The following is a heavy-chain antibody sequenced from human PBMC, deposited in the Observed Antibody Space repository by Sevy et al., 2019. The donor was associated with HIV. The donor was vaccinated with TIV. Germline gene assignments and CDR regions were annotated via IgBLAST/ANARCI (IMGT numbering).Heavy chain of an antibody. J-gene: IGHJ3*02. CDR1: GFTFSSYS. D-gene: IGHD5-18*01. Sequence: GGSLRLSCAASGFTFSSYSMNWVRQAPGKGLEWVSYISSSSSTIYYADSVKGRFTISRDNAKNSLYLQMNSLRDEDTAVYYCAREGSYGYQNAFDIWGQGTMVTVPS. V-gene: IGHV3-48*02. CDR3: AREGSYGYQNAFDI. CDR2: ISSSSSTI.